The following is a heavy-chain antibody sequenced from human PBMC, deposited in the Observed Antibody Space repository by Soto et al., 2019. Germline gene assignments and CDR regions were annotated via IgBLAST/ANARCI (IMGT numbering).Heavy chain of an antibody. CDR3: ARDPRGPAVTPPRYYYGMDV. V-gene: IGHV4-4*07. Sequence: SETLSLTCTVSGGSISSYYWSWIRQPAGEGLEWIGRIYTSGSTNYNPSLKSRVTMSVDTSKNQFSLKLSSVTAADTAVYYCARDPRGPAVTPPRYYYGMDVWGQGTTVTVSS. J-gene: IGHJ6*02. D-gene: IGHD4-17*01. CDR1: GGSISSYY. CDR2: IYTSGST.